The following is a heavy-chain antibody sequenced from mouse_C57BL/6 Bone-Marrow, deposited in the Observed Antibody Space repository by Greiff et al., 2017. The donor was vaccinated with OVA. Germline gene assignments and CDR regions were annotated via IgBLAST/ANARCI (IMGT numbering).Heavy chain of an antibody. Sequence: EVKLVESGPGLVKPSQSLSLTCSVTGYSITSGYYWNWIRQFPGNTLEWMGYISYDGSNNYNPSLKNRISITRDTSKNQFFLKLNSVTTEDTATYYCARSAVVESWYFDVWGTGTTVTVSS. D-gene: IGHD1-1*01. CDR2: ISYDGSN. V-gene: IGHV3-6*01. CDR1: GYSITSGYY. CDR3: ARSAVVESWYFDV. J-gene: IGHJ1*03.